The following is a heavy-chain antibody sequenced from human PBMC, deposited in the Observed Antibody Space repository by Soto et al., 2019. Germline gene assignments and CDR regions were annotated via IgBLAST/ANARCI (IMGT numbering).Heavy chain of an antibody. CDR3: ARGLRFLEWLPSGFSSYYYGMDV. J-gene: IGHJ6*02. V-gene: IGHV4-34*01. D-gene: IGHD3-3*01. Sequence: SETLSLTCSVSGGSISGYYWSWIRQPPGKGLEWIGEINHSGSTNYNPSLKSRVTISVDTSKNQFSLKLSSVTAADTAVYYCARGLRFLEWLPSGFSSYYYGMDVWGQGTTVTVSS. CDR1: GGSISGYY. CDR2: INHSGST.